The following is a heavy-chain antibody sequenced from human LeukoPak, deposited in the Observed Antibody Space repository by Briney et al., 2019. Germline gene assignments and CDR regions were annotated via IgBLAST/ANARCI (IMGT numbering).Heavy chain of an antibody. CDR3: ASPPSDYYGSGSYFFDY. D-gene: IGHD3-10*01. CDR2: ISSSGGTT. Sequence: GGSLRLSCAASGFTFSSYAMNWVRQAPGKGLEWVSVISSSGGTTYYSDSVKGRFTISRDNSKNTLYLQMNSLRAEDTAVYYCASPPSDYYGSGSYFFDYWGQGTLVTASS. J-gene: IGHJ4*02. V-gene: IGHV3-23*01. CDR1: GFTFSSYA.